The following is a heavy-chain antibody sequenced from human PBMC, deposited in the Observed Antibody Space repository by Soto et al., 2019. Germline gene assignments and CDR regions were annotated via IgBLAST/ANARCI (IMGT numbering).Heavy chain of an antibody. D-gene: IGHD6-6*01. CDR2: IWYDGSNK. CDR3: ARVPRAIAAYYYYYMDV. J-gene: IGHJ6*03. CDR1: GFTFSSYG. V-gene: IGHV3-33*01. Sequence: GGSLRLSCAASGFTFSSYGMHWVRQAPGKGLEWVAVIWYDGSNKYYADSVKGRFTISRDNSKNTLYLQMNSLRAEDTAVYYCARVPRAIAAYYYYYMDVWGKGTTVTVSS.